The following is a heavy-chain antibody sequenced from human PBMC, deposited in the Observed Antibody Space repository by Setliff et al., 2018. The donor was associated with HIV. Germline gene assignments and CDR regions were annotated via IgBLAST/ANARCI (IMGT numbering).Heavy chain of an antibody. CDR3: VRGAVGVSAFDY. J-gene: IGHJ4*02. V-gene: IGHV3-72*01. CDR2: SRKKDNSYIT. D-gene: IGHD1-26*01. CDR1: GVTISDHE. Sequence: GGSLRLSCVASGVTISDHEMGWVRQAPGKGLEWVGRSRKKDNSYITEYAASVKGRFTVSRDDSKNSLYLQMNSLNTEDTAVYYCVRGAVGVSAFDYWGQGTLVTVSS.